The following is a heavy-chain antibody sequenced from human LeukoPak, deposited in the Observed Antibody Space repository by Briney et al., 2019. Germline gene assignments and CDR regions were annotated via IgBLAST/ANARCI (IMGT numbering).Heavy chain of an antibody. CDR1: SVAFSKGVYH. D-gene: IGHD1-1*01. CDR2: IYYSGST. Sequence: TLSLTCDVSSVAFSKGVYHWGWRSQHQGTGLEWIGYIYYSGSTYYNPSLKSRVTISVDTSKNQFSLKLSSVTAADTAVYYCARDTRGYYGMDVWGKGTTVTVSS. CDR3: ARDTRGYYGMDV. V-gene: IGHV4-31*11. J-gene: IGHJ6*04.